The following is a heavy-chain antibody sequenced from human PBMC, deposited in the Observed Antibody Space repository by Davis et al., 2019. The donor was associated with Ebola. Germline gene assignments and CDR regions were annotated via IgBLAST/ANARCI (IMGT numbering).Heavy chain of an antibody. CDR3: AREGGVLLWSDDAFDI. Sequence: PSETLSLTCTVSGGSISSGGYYWSWIRQHPGKGLEWIGYIYYSGSTYYNPSLKSRVTISVDTSKNQFSLKLSSVTAADTAVYYCAREGGVLLWSDDAFDIWGQGTMVTVSS. J-gene: IGHJ3*02. CDR1: GGSISSGGYY. CDR2: IYYSGST. V-gene: IGHV4-31*03. D-gene: IGHD3-10*01.